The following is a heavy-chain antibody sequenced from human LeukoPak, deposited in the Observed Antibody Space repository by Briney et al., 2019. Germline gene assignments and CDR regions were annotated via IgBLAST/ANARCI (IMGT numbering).Heavy chain of an antibody. V-gene: IGHV1-69*05. D-gene: IGHD1-26*01. CDR2: IIPIFGTA. J-gene: IGHJ4*02. Sequence: SVKVSCKASGGTFSSYAISWVRQAPGQGLGWMGGIIPIFGTANYAQKFQGRVTITTDESTSTAYMELSSLRSEDTAVYYCARASGSYYDFDYWGQGTLVTVSS. CDR3: ARASGSYYDFDY. CDR1: GGTFSSYA.